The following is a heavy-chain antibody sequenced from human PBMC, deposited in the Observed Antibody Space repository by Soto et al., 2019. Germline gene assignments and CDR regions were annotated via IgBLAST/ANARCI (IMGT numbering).Heavy chain of an antibody. CDR3: AHLGYYDSSGSRAFDI. D-gene: IGHD3-22*01. Sequence: QITLKESGPTLVKPTQTLTLTCTFSGFSLSTSGVGVGWIRQPPGKALEWLALIYWDDDKRYSPSLKSRLTITKDPSKTQVVLTMTNMDPVETATYYCAHLGYYDSSGSRAFDIWGQGTMVTVSS. CDR2: IYWDDDK. J-gene: IGHJ3*02. V-gene: IGHV2-5*02. CDR1: GFSLSTSGVG.